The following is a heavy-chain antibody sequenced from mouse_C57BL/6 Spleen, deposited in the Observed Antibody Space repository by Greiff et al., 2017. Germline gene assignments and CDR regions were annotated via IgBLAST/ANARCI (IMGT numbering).Heavy chain of an antibody. V-gene: IGHV1-59*01. J-gene: IGHJ2*01. Sequence: QVQLQQPGAELVRPGTSVKLSCKASGYTFTSYWMHWVKQRPGQGLEWIGVIDPSDSYTNYNQKFKGKATLTVDTSSSTAYMQLSSLTSEDSAVYYFARRTTVVARYYFDYWGQGTTLTVSS. CDR3: ARRTTVVARYYFDY. CDR1: GYTFTSYW. CDR2: IDPSDSYT. D-gene: IGHD1-1*01.